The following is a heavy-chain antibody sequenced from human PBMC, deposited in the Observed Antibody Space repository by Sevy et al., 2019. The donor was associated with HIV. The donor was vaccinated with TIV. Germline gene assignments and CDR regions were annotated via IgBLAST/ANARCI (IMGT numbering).Heavy chain of an antibody. CDR3: ARDFEVNNWRVVGAFDM. D-gene: IGHD3-3*01. CDR2: ISHDGNNK. CDR1: GFKFNGHG. J-gene: IGHJ3*02. V-gene: IGHV3-30*14. Sequence: GGSLRLSCVAPGFKFNGHGIHWVRQAPGKGLQWVAGISHDGNNKIYGDSVKGRFSISGDQSKNTVYLQMGTLTPEDPAIYYCARDFEVNNWRVVGAFDMWGLGTLVTVSS.